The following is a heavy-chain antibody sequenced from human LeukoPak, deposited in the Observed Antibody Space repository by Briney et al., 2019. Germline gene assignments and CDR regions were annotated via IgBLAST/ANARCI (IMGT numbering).Heavy chain of an antibody. J-gene: IGHJ6*02. CDR2: INQDGSER. CDR1: GFTFSSHW. V-gene: IGHV3-7*04. Sequence: GGSLRLSCAASGFTFSSHWMTWVRQAPGKGLEWVASINQDGSERYYVDSVKGRFSISRDNAKNSLYLQMNSLRAEDTAVYYCARHPYYRMDVWGQGTTVTVSS. CDR3: ARHPYYRMDV.